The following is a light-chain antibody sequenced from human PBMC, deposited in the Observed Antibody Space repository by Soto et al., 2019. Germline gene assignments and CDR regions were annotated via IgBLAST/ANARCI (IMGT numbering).Light chain of an antibody. V-gene: IGLV2-14*01. CDR1: NCDVGGYNY. J-gene: IGLJ1*01. CDR3: SSYTSSSTYV. Sequence: QSALTQPASVSGSPGQSITISCTGTNCDVGGYNYVSWYQQHPGKAPKLMIYEVINRPSGVSNRFSGSKSGNTASLTISGLQAEDAADYYCSSYTSSSTYVFGTGTKLTVL. CDR2: EVI.